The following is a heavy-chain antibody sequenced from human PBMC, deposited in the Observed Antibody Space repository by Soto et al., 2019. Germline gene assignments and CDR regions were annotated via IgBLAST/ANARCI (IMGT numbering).Heavy chain of an antibody. CDR2: ILVDGRT. J-gene: IGHJ3*02. CDR1: GFICSSYD. D-gene: IGHD2-8*02. V-gene: IGHV3-23*01. CDR3: AKATATGGGAFDI. Sequence: QPGGSLRLSCAASGFICSSYDMSWVRQAPGKGLEWVSTILVDGRTFYVDSVKGRFTISRDSSQNTVYLQMNSLTAGDTALYYCAKATATGGGAFDICGQGTMVTGSS.